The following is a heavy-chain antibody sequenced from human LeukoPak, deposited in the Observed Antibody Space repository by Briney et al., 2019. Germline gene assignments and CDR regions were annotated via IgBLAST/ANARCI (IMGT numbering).Heavy chain of an antibody. CDR3: ARATYYYDSSGYLGYFDY. D-gene: IGHD3-22*01. V-gene: IGHV4-59*11. CDR2: IYYSGST. J-gene: IGHJ4*02. CDR1: GGSISSHY. Sequence: PSETLSLTCTVSGGSISSHYWSWIRQPPGKGLEWIGYIYYSGSTNYNPALKSRVTISVDTSKNQFSLKLSSVTAADTAVYYCARATYYYDSSGYLGYFDYWGQGTLVTVSS.